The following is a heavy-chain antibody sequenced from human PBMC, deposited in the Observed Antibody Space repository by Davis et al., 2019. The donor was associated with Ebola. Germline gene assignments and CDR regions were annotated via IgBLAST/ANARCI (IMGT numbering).Heavy chain of an antibody. CDR1: GGSISSGGYY. V-gene: IGHV4-61*08. J-gene: IGHJ4*02. D-gene: IGHD1-14*01. Sequence: SETLSLTCTVSGGSISSGGYYWSWIRQPPGKGLEWIEYIYYSGSTNYNPSLKSRVTISVDTSKNQFSLKLSSVTAADTAVYYCARVDATGRGVDYWGQGTLVTVSS. CDR2: IYYSGST. CDR3: ARVDATGRGVDY.